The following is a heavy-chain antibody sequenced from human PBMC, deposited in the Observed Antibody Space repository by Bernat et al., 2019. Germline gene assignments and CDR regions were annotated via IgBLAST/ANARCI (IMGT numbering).Heavy chain of an antibody. D-gene: IGHD6-13*01. J-gene: IGHJ4*02. Sequence: QVQLVESGGGVVQPGRSLRLSCAASGFTFSSYGMHWVRQAPGKGLEWVAVIWYDGSNKYYVDSVKGRFTISRDNSKNTLYLQMNSLRAEDTAVYYCARDSAAAGTNPNDYWGQGTLVTVSS. V-gene: IGHV3-33*01. CDR2: IWYDGSNK. CDR3: ARDSAAAGTNPNDY. CDR1: GFTFSSYG.